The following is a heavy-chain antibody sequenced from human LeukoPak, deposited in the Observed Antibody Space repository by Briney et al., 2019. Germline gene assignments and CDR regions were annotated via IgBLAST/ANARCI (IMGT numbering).Heavy chain of an antibody. CDR1: GDIFSSNSAA. V-gene: IGHV6-1*01. Sequence: SQTLSLTCVLSGDIFSSNSAAWHWIRQAPSRGLEWLGRTYYRSKWYNDYAVSVKGRITINPDTSKNQFSLQLNSVTPEDTAVYYCARETPMVRGVSHFDYWGQGTLVTVSS. D-gene: IGHD3-10*01. CDR3: ARETPMVRGVSHFDY. CDR2: TYYRSKWYN. J-gene: IGHJ4*02.